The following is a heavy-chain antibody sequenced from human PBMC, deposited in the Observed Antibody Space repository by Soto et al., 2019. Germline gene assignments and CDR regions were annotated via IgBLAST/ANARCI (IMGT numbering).Heavy chain of an antibody. D-gene: IGHD3-3*01. CDR2: IVPNVGTV. Sequence: GASVKVCCKSSGGTFSSFINYPINWGRQAPGQGLEWMGGIVPNVGTVNYAQKFRGKVTITADKSTGTAYMELSSLRSEDTALYYCARRDTSGFLRYFDNWGQGTQVTVSS. CDR3: ARRDTSGFLRYFDN. V-gene: IGHV1-69*06. CDR1: GGTFSSFINYP. J-gene: IGHJ4*02.